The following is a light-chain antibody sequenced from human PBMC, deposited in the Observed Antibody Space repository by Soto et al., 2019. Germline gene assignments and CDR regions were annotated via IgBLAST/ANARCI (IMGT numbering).Light chain of an antibody. V-gene: IGLV2-14*03. CDR3: GSFTSRTTLI. CDR1: SSDVGGYNY. J-gene: IGLJ2*01. CDR2: DVS. Sequence: QSVLTQPASVSGSPGQSITISCTGTSSDVGGYNYVSWYQQLPGKAPRLMIYDVSNRPSGVSNRFSGSKSGNTASLTISGLQAEDEADYYCGSFTSRTTLIFGGGTKLTVL.